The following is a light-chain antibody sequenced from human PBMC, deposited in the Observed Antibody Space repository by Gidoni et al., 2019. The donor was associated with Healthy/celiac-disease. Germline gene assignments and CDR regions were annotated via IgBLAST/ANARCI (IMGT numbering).Light chain of an antibody. CDR2: SNN. CDR3: AAWDDSLNGWV. J-gene: IGLJ3*02. CDR1: SSNIGSNT. Sequence: QSVLTQPPSASGTPGQGVTSPCSGSSSNIGSNTVNWYQQLPGTAPKLLIYSNNQRPPGVPDRFSGSKSGTSASLAISGLQSEDEADYYCAAWDDSLNGWVFGGGTKLTVL. V-gene: IGLV1-44*01.